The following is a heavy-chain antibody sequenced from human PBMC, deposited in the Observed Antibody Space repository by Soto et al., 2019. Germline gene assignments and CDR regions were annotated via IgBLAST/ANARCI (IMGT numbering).Heavy chain of an antibody. CDR3: AVLRFLEWLPPVDV. CDR1: GGSISSYY. D-gene: IGHD3-3*01. Sequence: SETLSLTCTVSGGSISSYYWSWIRQPPGKGLEWIGYINYSGSTNYNPSLKSRVTISVDTSKNQFSLKLSSVTAADTAVYYCAVLRFLEWLPPVDVWGKGTTVTVSS. V-gene: IGHV4-59*12. J-gene: IGHJ6*04. CDR2: INYSGST.